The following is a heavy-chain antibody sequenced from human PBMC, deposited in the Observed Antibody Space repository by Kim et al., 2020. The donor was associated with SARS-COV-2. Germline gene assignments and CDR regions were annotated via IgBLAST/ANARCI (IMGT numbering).Heavy chain of an antibody. J-gene: IGHJ6*01. Sequence: SETLSLTCAVYGGSFSGYYWSWIRQPPGKGLEWIGEINHSGSTNYNPSLKSRVTISVDTSKNQFSLKLSSVTAADTAVYYCARARRITMVRGFFGCMDV. V-gene: IGHV4-34*01. CDR1: GGSFSGYY. D-gene: IGHD3-10*01. CDR2: INHSGST. CDR3: ARARRITMVRGFFGCMDV.